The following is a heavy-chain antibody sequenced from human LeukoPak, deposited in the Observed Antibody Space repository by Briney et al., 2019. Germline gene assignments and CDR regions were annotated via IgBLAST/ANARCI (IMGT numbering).Heavy chain of an antibody. Sequence: PSETLSLTCAVYGGSFSGYYWSWIRQPPGEGVEWIGEINHSGSTNYNPSLKSRVTISVDTSKNQFSLKLSSVTAADTAVYYCARAYSGSYRSYWGQGTLVTVSS. J-gene: IGHJ4*02. CDR3: ARAYSGSYRSY. V-gene: IGHV4-34*01. CDR1: GGSFSGYY. D-gene: IGHD1-26*01. CDR2: INHSGST.